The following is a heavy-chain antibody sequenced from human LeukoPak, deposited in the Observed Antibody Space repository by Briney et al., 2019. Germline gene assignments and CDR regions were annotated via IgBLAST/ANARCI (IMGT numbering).Heavy chain of an antibody. J-gene: IGHJ4*02. V-gene: IGHV3-33*08. Sequence: PGGSLRLSCIASGFTFNTYSMHWVRQAPGKGLEWVAVMWDDGTNENYVDSVKGRFTISRDNGKNTLYQQMNSLRAEDTAVYYCARVRYGIDRGVRGMDYWGQGTLVTVSS. CDR3: ARVRYGIDRGVRGMDY. CDR1: GFTFNTYS. CDR2: MWDDGTNE. D-gene: IGHD3-10*01.